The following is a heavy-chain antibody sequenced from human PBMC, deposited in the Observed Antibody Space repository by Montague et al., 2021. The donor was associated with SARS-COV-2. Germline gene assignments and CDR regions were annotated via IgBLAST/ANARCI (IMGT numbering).Heavy chain of an antibody. J-gene: IGHJ4*02. CDR3: ARHGKTRIAMIVVVIGYCDY. D-gene: IGHD3-22*01. CDR2: IYYSGST. Sequence: SDTLSLTCTVSGRSISSSSYYWGWIRQPPGKGLEWIGSIYYSGSTYYNPSLKSRVTISVDTSKNQFSLKLSSVTAADTAVYYCARHGKTRIAMIVVVIGYCDYWGQGTLVTVSS. CDR1: GRSISSSSYY. V-gene: IGHV4-39*01.